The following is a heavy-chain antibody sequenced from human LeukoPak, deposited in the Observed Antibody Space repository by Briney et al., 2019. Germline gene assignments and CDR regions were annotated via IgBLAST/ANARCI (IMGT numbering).Heavy chain of an antibody. J-gene: IGHJ4*02. CDR3: ARGKPAARDF. CDR2: MDPNSGNT. D-gene: IGHD6-13*01. Sequence: ASVKVSCKASGYTFTSYDINWVRQAAGQGLEWMGWMDPNSGNTRYAQKFQGRVTMTRSTSISTAYMELSSLRSEDTAVYYSARGKPAARDFWRQGTLVTVST. CDR1: GYTFTSYD. V-gene: IGHV1-8*01.